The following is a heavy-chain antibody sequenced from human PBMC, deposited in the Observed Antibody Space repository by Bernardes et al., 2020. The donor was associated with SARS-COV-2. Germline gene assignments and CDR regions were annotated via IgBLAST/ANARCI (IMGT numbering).Heavy chain of an antibody. CDR2: IYHGDSDT. D-gene: IGHD2-2*01. CDR1: GYSFTSYW. V-gene: IGHV5-51*01. CDR3: ANSVEMATIGFDN. J-gene: IGHJ4*02. Sequence: GESLQSTCKTSGYSFTSYWIGWVSQMHGKGMEWMGIIYHGDSDTRYSSSFQGQVTISADKYNSTAYLQWSSLKASDPAMYYCANSVEMATIGFDNWGQGTLVTVSS.